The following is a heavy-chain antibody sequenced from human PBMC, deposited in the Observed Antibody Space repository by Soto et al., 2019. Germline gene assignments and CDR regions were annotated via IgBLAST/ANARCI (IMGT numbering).Heavy chain of an antibody. CDR2: ISAYNGNT. CDR1: GYTFTSYG. Sequence: QVQLVQSGAEVKKPGASVKVSCKASGYTFTSYGIRWVRQAPGQGLEWMGWISAYNGNTRNAQKLQGRVTMTTDRCKSTGYMELRSLRFDDIDVNYCAREPNYFDYWGQGTLVTVSS. J-gene: IGHJ4*02. V-gene: IGHV1-18*03. CDR3: AREPNYFDY.